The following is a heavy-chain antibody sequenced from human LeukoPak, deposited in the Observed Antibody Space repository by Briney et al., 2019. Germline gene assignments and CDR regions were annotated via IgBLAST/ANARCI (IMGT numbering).Heavy chain of an antibody. CDR3: AKGPGEPFDY. J-gene: IGHJ4*02. D-gene: IGHD1-14*01. CDR2: IQEDGKKE. CDR1: GFTFTKFW. V-gene: IGHV3-7*01. Sequence: GGSLRLSCEASGFTFTKFWMSWVRQAPGKGLEWVANIQEDGKKENYVDSVRGRFTISRDNAKNSLYLQMNSLRAEDTAVYYCAKGPGEPFDYWGQGTLVTVSS.